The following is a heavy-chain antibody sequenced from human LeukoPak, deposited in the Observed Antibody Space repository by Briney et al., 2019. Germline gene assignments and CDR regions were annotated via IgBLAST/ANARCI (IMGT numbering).Heavy chain of an antibody. CDR3: ARDKGITGRADY. CDR1: GFTFSSYS. CDR2: ISSSNYI. Sequence: PGGSLRLSCAASGFTFSSYSMNWVRQAPGKGLEWVSSISSSNYIYYADSVKGRFTISRDNAKNSLYLQMNSLRAEDTAVYYCARDKGITGRADYWGQGTLVTVSS. D-gene: IGHD1-20*01. V-gene: IGHV3-21*01. J-gene: IGHJ4*02.